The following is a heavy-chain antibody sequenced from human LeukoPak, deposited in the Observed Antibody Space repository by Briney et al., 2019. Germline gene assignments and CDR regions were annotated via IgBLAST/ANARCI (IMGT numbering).Heavy chain of an antibody. J-gene: IGHJ5*02. V-gene: IGHV1-46*01. CDR1: GYTFARYY. Sequence: ASVKVSCKASGYTFARYYIHWVRQAPGQGLEWMGIINPSGGSTRYAQKFQGRVTMTRDTSTSTIYMELSSLRSDDTAVYYCARGGYYDSSGSFDPWGQGTLVTVSS. D-gene: IGHD3-22*01. CDR3: ARGGYYDSSGSFDP. CDR2: INPSGGST.